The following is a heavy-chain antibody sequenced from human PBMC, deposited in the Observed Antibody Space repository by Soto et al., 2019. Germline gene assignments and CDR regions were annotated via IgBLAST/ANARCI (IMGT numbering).Heavy chain of an antibody. CDR3: AYGVVGATTGFDY. CDR1: GGSFNRHT. D-gene: IGHD1-26*01. Sequence: QVQLVQSGAEVRKPGSSVRVSCKASGGSFNRHTISWVRQAPGQGLEWMGGIIPIFGTANHAQKFQGRVTIIADESTSTVYMELSSLRSDDTAIYYCAYGVVGATTGFDYWGQGTLVTVSS. J-gene: IGHJ4*02. CDR2: IIPIFGTA. V-gene: IGHV1-69*01.